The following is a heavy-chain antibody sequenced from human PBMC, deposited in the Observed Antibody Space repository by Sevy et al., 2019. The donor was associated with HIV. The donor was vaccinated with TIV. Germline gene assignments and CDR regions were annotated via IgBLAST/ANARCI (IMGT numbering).Heavy chain of an antibody. Sequence: GGSLRLSCAASGFTFSSYGMHWVRQGPGKGLEWVAVIWFDGSNTYYADSLKARFTISRDIAKNTLHLQMNSLRAEDTAGYYCARDLEFYDSGDYGPAFMPDYWGQGTLVTVSS. CDR2: IWFDGSNT. CDR3: ARDLEFYDSGDYGPAFMPDY. J-gene: IGHJ4*02. V-gene: IGHV3-33*01. CDR1: GFTFSSYG. D-gene: IGHD4-17*01.